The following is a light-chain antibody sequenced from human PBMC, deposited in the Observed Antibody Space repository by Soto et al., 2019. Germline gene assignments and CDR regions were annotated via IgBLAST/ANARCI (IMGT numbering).Light chain of an antibody. CDR2: GAS. CDR3: QQYHYWPPRT. J-gene: IGKJ1*01. V-gene: IGKV3-15*01. Sequence: EVVVTQSPRNLSVPPGERATLSCRASQSVSTNVAWYQQKPVQAPRLLISGASTRAAGVSARFTGSGSGTEFTLTISSLQSDDFAVYYCQQYHYWPPRTFGPGTRVDIK. CDR1: QSVSTN.